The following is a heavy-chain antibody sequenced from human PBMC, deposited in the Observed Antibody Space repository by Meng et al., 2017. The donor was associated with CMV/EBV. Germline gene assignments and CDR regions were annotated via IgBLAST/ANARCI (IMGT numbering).Heavy chain of an antibody. D-gene: IGHD2-15*01. CDR3: AKGTPDIVVVVAANGPFVY. Sequence: LSSYAMSWVSQAPGKGLEWVSAISGSGGSTYYADSVKGRFTISRDNSKNTLYLQMNSLRAEDTAVYYCAKGTPDIVVVVAANGPFVYWGQGTLVTVSS. J-gene: IGHJ4*02. V-gene: IGHV3-23*01. CDR2: ISGSGGST. CDR1: LSSYA.